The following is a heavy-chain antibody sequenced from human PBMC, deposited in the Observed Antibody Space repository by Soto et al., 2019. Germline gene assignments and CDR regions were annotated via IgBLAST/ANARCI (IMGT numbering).Heavy chain of an antibody. CDR3: TKHMIALATASIY. D-gene: IGHD3-16*01. V-gene: IGHV3-23*01. Sequence: GGSLRLSCVGSGFNFNSYAMSLVRQAPGKGLEWVSAISRGGDVTNYADSVKGRFTISRDNSKNTLLLQMNSLRAEDTAVYYCTKHMIALATASIYWGQGALVTVSS. J-gene: IGHJ4*02. CDR1: GFNFNSYA. CDR2: ISRGGDVT.